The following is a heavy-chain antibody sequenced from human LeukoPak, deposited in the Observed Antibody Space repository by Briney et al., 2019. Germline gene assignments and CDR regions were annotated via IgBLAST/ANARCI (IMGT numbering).Heavy chain of an antibody. CDR3: ARAPVTSCRGAYCYPFDY. CDR1: GFPLGSYA. Sequence: PGGSLRLSCAAFGFPLGSYAMSWVRQAPGKRLEWVSATSSSDAGTYHADSVRGRFTISRDNSKNTLYLQMNSLRVEDAAVYYCARAPVTSCRGAYCYPFDYWGQGTLVTVSS. V-gene: IGHV3-23*01. D-gene: IGHD2-21*01. CDR2: TSSSDAGT. J-gene: IGHJ4*02.